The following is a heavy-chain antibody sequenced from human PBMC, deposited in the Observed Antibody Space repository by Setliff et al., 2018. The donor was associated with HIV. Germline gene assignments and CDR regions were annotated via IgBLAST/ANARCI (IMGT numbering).Heavy chain of an antibody. Sequence: GESLKISCHLSGYSFVDFWIGWVRQMPGKGLEWVGFIYPGDSDSRYSPSFRGQVTISADKSTTTAYLDWASLKASDTAMYYCVRYIGAAAGYIDHWGQGTLVTVYS. CDR1: GYSFVDFW. D-gene: IGHD6-25*01. CDR3: VRYIGAAAGYIDH. CDR2: IYPGDSDS. J-gene: IGHJ4*02. V-gene: IGHV5-51*01.